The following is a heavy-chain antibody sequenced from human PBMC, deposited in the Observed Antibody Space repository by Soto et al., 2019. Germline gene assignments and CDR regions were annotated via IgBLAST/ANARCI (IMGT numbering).Heavy chain of an antibody. CDR1: GGTFSSYA. J-gene: IGHJ2*01. D-gene: IGHD3-10*01. CDR3: ARDRRLTMVRGVMLPCWYFDL. V-gene: IGHV1-69*06. Sequence: QVQLVQSGAEVKKPGSSVKVSCKASGGTFSSYAISWVRQAPGQGLEWMGGIIPLFGTANYAQKFQGRVTIPADKSTSTAYIELSSLRSEDTAVYYCARDRRLTMVRGVMLPCWYFDLWGRGTLVTVSS. CDR2: IIPLFGTA.